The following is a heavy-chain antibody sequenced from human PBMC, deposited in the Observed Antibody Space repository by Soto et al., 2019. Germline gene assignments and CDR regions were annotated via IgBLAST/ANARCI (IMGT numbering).Heavy chain of an antibody. Sequence: RGSLRLSCAASGFTFSSYAMSWVRQAPGKGLEWVSAISGSGGSTYYADSVKGRFTISRDNSKNTLYLQINSLRAEDTAVYYCAKRILEWDWYFDLWGRGTLVTVSS. D-gene: IGHD3-3*01. CDR1: GFTFSSYA. CDR2: ISGSGGST. CDR3: AKRILEWDWYFDL. J-gene: IGHJ2*01. V-gene: IGHV3-23*01.